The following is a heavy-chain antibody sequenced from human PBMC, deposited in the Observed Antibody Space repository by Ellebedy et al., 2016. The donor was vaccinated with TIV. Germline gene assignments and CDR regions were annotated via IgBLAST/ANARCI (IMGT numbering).Heavy chain of an antibody. V-gene: IGHV4-59*08. CDR2: IYYNGRA. CDR1: GDPINSFF. D-gene: IGHD2-8*01. CDR3: ARLYAPIEY. Sequence: MPSETLSLTCTVSGDPINSFFWAWIRQPPGKGLEWIGYIYYNGRADYRPSLKSRVTISLDSSRNQFFLRLNSVTAADTAIYYCARLYAPIEYWGPGTLAIVSS. J-gene: IGHJ4*02.